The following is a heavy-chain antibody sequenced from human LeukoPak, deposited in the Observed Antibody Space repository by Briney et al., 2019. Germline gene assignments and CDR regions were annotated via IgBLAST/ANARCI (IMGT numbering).Heavy chain of an antibody. Sequence: GGSLRLSCAASGFTFSSYSMNWVRQAPGKGLEWVSYISSSGSTIYYADSVKGRFTISRDNAKNSLYLRMNILRAEDTAVYYCARDGNSGFDYWGQGTLVTVSS. D-gene: IGHD4-23*01. V-gene: IGHV3-48*04. J-gene: IGHJ4*02. CDR2: ISSSGSTI. CDR1: GFTFSSYS. CDR3: ARDGNSGFDY.